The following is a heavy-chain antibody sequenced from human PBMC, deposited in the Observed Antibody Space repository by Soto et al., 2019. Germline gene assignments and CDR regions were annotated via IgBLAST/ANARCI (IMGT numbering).Heavy chain of an antibody. J-gene: IGHJ6*03. CDR1: GYTFTSYG. D-gene: IGHD4-17*01. CDR3: ARAVPEADYGDFSGGDYYYYLDV. Sequence: ASAKVSCKASGYTFTSYGISWVRQAPGQGLEWMGWISAYNGNTNYAQKLQGRVTMTTDTSTSTAYMELRSLRSDDTAVYYCARAVPEADYGDFSGGDYYYYLDVWGKGTTVTVSS. CDR2: ISAYNGNT. V-gene: IGHV1-18*01.